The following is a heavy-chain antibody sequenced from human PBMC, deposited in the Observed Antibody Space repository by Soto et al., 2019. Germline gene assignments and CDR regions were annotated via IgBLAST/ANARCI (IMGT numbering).Heavy chain of an antibody. V-gene: IGHV4-31*03. J-gene: IGHJ5*02. D-gene: IGHD3-16*01. Sequence: QVQLQESGPGLVKPSQTLSLTCTVSGGSISSGGYYWSWIRQHPGKGLEWIGYIYYSGSTYYNPSRKSRVTISVDTSKNQFSLKLSSVTAADTAVYYCARDIRGGYYHWFDPWGQGTLVTVSS. CDR1: GGSISSGGYY. CDR2: IYYSGST. CDR3: ARDIRGGYYHWFDP.